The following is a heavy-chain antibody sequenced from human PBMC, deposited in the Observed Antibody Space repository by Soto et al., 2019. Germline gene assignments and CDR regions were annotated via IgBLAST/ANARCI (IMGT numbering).Heavy chain of an antibody. V-gene: IGHV4-34*01. J-gene: IGHJ4*02. CDR1: GGSFSGYY. CDR3: ARGDSTTGTEFDY. CDR2: INHSGST. Sequence: QVQLQQWGAGLLKPSETLSLTCAVYGGSFSGYYWSWIRQPPGKGLEWIGEINHSGSTNYNPSLKSRVTISVDTSKNRFSLKLSSVTAADTAVYYCARGDSTTGTEFDYWGQGTLVTVSS. D-gene: IGHD1-1*01.